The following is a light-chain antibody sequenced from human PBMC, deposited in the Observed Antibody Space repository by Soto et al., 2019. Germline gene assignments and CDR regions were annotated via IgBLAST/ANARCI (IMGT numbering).Light chain of an antibody. V-gene: IGKV1-39*01. J-gene: IGKJ1*01. CDR2: AXA. CDR3: QQSYMSTWT. Sequence: IQMTKSPSSLSPSVGDRVTIAXRASHSISKYLNWYQQKPGXAPNXXXDAXASLHSGCPSSLSGSGSATDFTRTISSLQPDYCATYYLQQSYMSTWTFGQGTKVDIK. CDR1: HSISKY.